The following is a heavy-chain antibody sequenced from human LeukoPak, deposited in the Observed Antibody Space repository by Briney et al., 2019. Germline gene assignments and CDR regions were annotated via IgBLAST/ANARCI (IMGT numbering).Heavy chain of an antibody. D-gene: IGHD6-6*01. CDR2: INHSGST. V-gene: IGHV4-34*01. CDR1: GGSFSGYY. CDR3: ASGFSLRAARLKGMYNWFDP. J-gene: IGHJ5*02. Sequence: PSETLSLTCAVYGGSFSGYYWSWIRQPPGKGLEWIGEINHSGSTNYNPSLKSRVTISVDTSKNQFSLKLSSVTAADTAVYYCASGFSLRAARLKGMYNWFDPWGQGTLVTVSS.